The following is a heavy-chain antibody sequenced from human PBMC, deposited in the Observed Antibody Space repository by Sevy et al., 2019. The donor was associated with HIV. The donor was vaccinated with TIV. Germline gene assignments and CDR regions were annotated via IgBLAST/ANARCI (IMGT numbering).Heavy chain of an antibody. CDR1: GFTFSRYS. Sequence: GGSLRLSCAASGFTFSRYSMSLVRQSPGKGLEWVSVISDSGGNTIYADSVKGRFTVSRDNSRNTLYLQMNSLGAEDTAIYYCAIGLGYCSGGSCQHWGEGTLVTVSS. CDR2: ISDSGGNT. D-gene: IGHD2-15*01. J-gene: IGHJ4*02. CDR3: AIGLGYCSGGSCQH. V-gene: IGHV3-23*01.